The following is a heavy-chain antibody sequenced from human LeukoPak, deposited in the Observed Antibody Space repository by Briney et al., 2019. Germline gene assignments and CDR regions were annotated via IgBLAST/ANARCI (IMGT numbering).Heavy chain of an antibody. D-gene: IGHD4-17*01. CDR2: IYPGDSDA. V-gene: IGHV5-51*01. J-gene: IGHJ3*02. CDR3: ARPSRYGDLWAFDI. Sequence: GESLKISCKGSGYSFSNCWIGWVRQMPGRGLEWMGIIYPGDSDARYSPSFQGQVTISVDKSISTAFLQWSSLKASDTAMYYCARPSRYGDLWAFDIWGQGTMVTVSS. CDR1: GYSFSNCW.